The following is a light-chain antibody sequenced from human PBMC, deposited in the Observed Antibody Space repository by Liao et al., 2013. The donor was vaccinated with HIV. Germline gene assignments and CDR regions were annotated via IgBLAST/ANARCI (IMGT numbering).Light chain of an antibody. CDR1: NLGDKY. V-gene: IGLV3-1*01. Sequence: SYELTQPPSVSVSPGQTATITCSGDNLGDKYVAWYQQKPGLSPVEVLYQDNNRPSGIPERFSGSNSGNKATLTIRGTQAMDEADYYCQAWDSSTAWYVFGTGTKVTVL. CDR3: QAWDSSTAWYV. CDR2: QDN. J-gene: IGLJ1*01.